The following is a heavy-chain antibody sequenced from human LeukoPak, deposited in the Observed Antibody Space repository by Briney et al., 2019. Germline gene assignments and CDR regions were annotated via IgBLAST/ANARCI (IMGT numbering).Heavy chain of an antibody. CDR1: GGSISSSSYY. Sequence: SETLSLTCTVSGGSISSSSYYWGWIRQPPGKGLEWIGSIYYSGSTYYNPSLKSRVTISVDTSKNQFSLKLSSVTAADTAVYYCARVAAATTNPRFDYWGPGTLVTVSS. V-gene: IGHV4-39*07. CDR3: ARVAAATTNPRFDY. D-gene: IGHD5-24*01. CDR2: IYYSGST. J-gene: IGHJ4*02.